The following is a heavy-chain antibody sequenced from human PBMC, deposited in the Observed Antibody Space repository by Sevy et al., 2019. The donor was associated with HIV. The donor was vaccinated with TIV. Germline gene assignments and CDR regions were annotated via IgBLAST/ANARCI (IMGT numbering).Heavy chain of an antibody. CDR2: ISSSGSTI. J-gene: IGHJ3*02. D-gene: IGHD3-3*01. Sequence: GGSLRLSFAASGFTFSSYEMNWVRQAPGKGLEWVSYISSSGSTIYYADSVKGRFTISRDNAKNSLYLQMNSLRAEDTAVYYCARVKDGIFGVVIHEKAFDIWGQGTMVTVSS. V-gene: IGHV3-48*03. CDR3: ARVKDGIFGVVIHEKAFDI. CDR1: GFTFSSYE.